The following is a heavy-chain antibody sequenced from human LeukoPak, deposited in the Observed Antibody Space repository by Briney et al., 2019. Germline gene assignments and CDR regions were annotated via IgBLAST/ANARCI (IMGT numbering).Heavy chain of an antibody. CDR1: GYTFTSYA. D-gene: IGHD2-21*02. Sequence: ASVKVSCKASGYTFTSYAMHWVRQAPGQRLEWMGWINAGNGNTKYSQKLQDGVTTTSDTSASTADMELSSPRSEDTAVYYCASSILWWCLLFRPSSYYGMDVWGQGTTVAVSS. J-gene: IGHJ6*02. CDR2: INAGNGNT. CDR3: ASSILWWCLLFRPSSYYGMDV. V-gene: IGHV1-3*01.